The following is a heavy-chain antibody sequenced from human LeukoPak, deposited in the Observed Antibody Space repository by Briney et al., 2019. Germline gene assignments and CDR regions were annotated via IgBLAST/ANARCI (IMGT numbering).Heavy chain of an antibody. J-gene: IGHJ1*01. D-gene: IGHD6-19*01. CDR3: ARVVAVAGARQH. Sequence: ASVKVFCKASGYTFTGYYMHWVRQAPGQGLEWMGRINPNSGGTNYAQKFQGRVTMTRDTSISTAYMELSRLRSDDTAVYYCARVVAVAGARQHWGQGTLVTVSS. CDR2: INPNSGGT. V-gene: IGHV1-2*06. CDR1: GYTFTGYY.